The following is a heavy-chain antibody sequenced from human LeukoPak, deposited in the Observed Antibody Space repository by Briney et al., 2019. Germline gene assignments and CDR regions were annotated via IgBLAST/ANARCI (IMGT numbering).Heavy chain of an antibody. CDR1: GDSISTSY. V-gene: IGHV4-4*07. Sequence: SETLSLTCTVSGDSISTSYWSWIRQPAGKGLEWIGRIYNSGSTNYNPSLKSRVSMSVDTSKNQFSLRLSSVTAADTAVYYCARDRYILRYGGMLAYWGQGTLVTVSS. J-gene: IGHJ4*02. D-gene: IGHD3-9*01. CDR3: ARDRYILRYGGMLAY. CDR2: IYNSGST.